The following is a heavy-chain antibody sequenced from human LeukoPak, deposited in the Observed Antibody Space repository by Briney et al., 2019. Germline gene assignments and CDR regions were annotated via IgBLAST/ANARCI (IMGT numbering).Heavy chain of an antibody. CDR3: ARYSYGYPYYCGMDV. CDR2: ISAYNGNT. Sequence: ASVKVSCKASGYTFTSYGISWVRQAPGQGLEWMGWISAYNGNTNYAQKLQGRVTMTTDTSTSTAYMELRSLRSDDTAVYYCARYSYGYPYYCGMDVWSQGTTVTVSS. CDR1: GYTFTSYG. D-gene: IGHD5-18*01. V-gene: IGHV1-18*01. J-gene: IGHJ6*02.